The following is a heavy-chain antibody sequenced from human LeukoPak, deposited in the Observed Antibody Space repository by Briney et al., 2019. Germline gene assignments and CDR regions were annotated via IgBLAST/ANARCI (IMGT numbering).Heavy chain of an antibody. CDR2: IYHSGST. D-gene: IGHD1-26*01. CDR3: ARDSDSGSYPMGWFDP. CDR1: GGSISSSNW. Sequence: SETLSLTCAVSGGSISSSNWWSWVRQPPGKGLEWIGEIYHSGSTNYNPSLKSRVTISVDTSKNQFSLKLSSVTAADTAVYYCARDSDSGSYPMGWFDPWGQGTLVTVSS. J-gene: IGHJ5*02. V-gene: IGHV4-4*02.